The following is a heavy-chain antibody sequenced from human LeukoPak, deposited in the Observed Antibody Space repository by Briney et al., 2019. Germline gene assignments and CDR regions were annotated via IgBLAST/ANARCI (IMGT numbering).Heavy chain of an antibody. Sequence: ASVKVSCKASGYTFTGYYMHWGRQAPGQGREWMGWINPNSGGTNYAQKFQGRVTMTRDTSISTAYMELSRLRSDDTAVYYCARIVGATVGVFDYWGQGTLVTVSS. V-gene: IGHV1-2*02. CDR3: ARIVGATVGVFDY. D-gene: IGHD1-26*01. J-gene: IGHJ4*02. CDR1: GYTFTGYY. CDR2: INPNSGGT.